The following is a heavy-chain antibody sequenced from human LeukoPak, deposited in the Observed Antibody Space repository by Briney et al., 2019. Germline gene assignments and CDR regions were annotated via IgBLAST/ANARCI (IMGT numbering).Heavy chain of an antibody. J-gene: IGHJ4*02. D-gene: IGHD3-22*01. V-gene: IGHV1-69*04. Sequence: APVKVSCKASGGTFSSYAITWVRQAPGQGLEWMGRIIPILGIANYAQKFQGRVTITADKSTSTAYMELSSLRSEDTAVYYCARVGYYDSSGSYYFDYWGQGTLVTVSS. CDR1: GGTFSSYA. CDR3: ARVGYYDSSGSYYFDY. CDR2: IIPILGIA.